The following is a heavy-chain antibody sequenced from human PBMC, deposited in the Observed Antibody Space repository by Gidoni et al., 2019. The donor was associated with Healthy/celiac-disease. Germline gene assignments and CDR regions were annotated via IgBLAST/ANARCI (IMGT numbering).Heavy chain of an antibody. CDR3: AKGGAMVYWSFDL. D-gene: IGHD1-26*01. CDR2: ISYDGSNK. Sequence: QVQLVESGGGVVQPGRSLRLSCAASGFTFSSYGMHWVRQAPGKGLEWVAVISYDGSNKYYADSVKGRFTISRDISKNTLYLQMNSLRAEDTAVYYCAKGGAMVYWSFDLWGRGTLVTVSS. V-gene: IGHV3-30*18. CDR1: GFTFSSYG. J-gene: IGHJ2*01.